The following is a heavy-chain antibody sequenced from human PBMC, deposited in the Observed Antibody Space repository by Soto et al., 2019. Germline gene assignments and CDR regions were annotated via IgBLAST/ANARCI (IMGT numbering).Heavy chain of an antibody. Sequence: TLSLTCTVSGGSVSSGSYYWSWIRQPPGKGLGWIGYIYYSGSTNYNPSLKSRVTISVDTSKNQFSLKLSSVTAADTAVYYCARVIAAAANDAFDIWGQGTMVTVSS. CDR1: GGSVSSGSYY. V-gene: IGHV4-61*01. J-gene: IGHJ3*02. CDR3: ARVIAAAANDAFDI. CDR2: IYYSGST. D-gene: IGHD6-13*01.